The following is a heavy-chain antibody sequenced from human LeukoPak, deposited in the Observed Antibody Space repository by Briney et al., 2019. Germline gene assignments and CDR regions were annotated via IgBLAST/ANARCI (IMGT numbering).Heavy chain of an antibody. J-gene: IGHJ4*02. Sequence: PSETLSLTCTVSGGSISSHYWSWIRQPPGQGLEWIGYVHSSGGANYNPPLNSRVTMSVDTSKDRLSLRLSSVTAADTAVYYCASSSRPYRGFDYWGQGTLVTVSS. CDR3: ASSSRPYRGFDY. D-gene: IGHD1-14*01. V-gene: IGHV4-59*08. CDR1: GGSISSHY. CDR2: VHSSGGA.